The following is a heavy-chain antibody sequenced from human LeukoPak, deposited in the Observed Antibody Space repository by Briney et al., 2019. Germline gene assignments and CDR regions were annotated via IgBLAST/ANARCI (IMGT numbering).Heavy chain of an antibody. CDR1: GYTFTGYY. CDR3: ARDTAYTAMASDDAFDI. CDR2: INPNSGGT. J-gene: IGHJ3*02. D-gene: IGHD5-18*01. V-gene: IGHV1-2*02. Sequence: ASVKVSCKASGYTFTGYYMHWVRQAPGQGLEWMGWINPNSGGTNYAQKFQGRVTMTRDTSISTAYMELSRLRSDDTAVYYCARDTAYTAMASDDAFDIWGQGTMLTVCS.